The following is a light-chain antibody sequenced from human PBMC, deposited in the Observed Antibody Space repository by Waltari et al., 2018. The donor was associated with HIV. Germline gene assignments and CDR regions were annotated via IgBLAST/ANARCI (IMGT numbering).Light chain of an antibody. J-gene: IGKJ4*01. CDR1: QDISDF. CDR3: QQLHTFPLT. CDR2: DAS. Sequence: DIQLTQSPSFLSASVGDRVTVACRASQDISDFLAWYQQKPGIAPRLLIYDASTLYTGFPSRSRGSGSGTEFTLTISSLQPEDFASYYCQQLHTFPLTFGGGTKV. V-gene: IGKV1-9*01.